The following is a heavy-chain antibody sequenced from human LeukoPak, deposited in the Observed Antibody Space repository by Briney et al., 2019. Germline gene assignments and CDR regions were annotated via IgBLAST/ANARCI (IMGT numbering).Heavy chain of an antibody. CDR1: GFTFSSYG. CDR3: AKDIVVVPAAIGYYYYYGMDV. J-gene: IGHJ6*02. Sequence: GGSLRLSCAASGFTFSSYGLHWVRQAPGKGLEWVAVISYDGSNKYYADSVRGRFTISRDNSKNTLYLQMNSLRAEDTAVYYCAKDIVVVPAAIGYYYYYGMDVWGQGTTVTVSS. CDR2: ISYDGSNK. D-gene: IGHD2-2*01. V-gene: IGHV3-30*18.